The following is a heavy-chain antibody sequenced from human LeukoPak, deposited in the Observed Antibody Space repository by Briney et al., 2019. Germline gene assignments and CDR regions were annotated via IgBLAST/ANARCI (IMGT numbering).Heavy chain of an antibody. Sequence: SETLSVTCSVSGGSIGPFYWSWIRQSPGKGLEWLGYISDTGGADYSPSLKSRVTISIDTSKNQISLKLTLVTVADTAVYFCARDFWQKRDRQWYYYGLDVWGQGTTVTVSS. CDR2: ISDTGGA. CDR1: GGSIGPFY. CDR3: ARDFWQKRDRQWYYYGLDV. J-gene: IGHJ6*02. V-gene: IGHV4-59*12. D-gene: IGHD3-16*01.